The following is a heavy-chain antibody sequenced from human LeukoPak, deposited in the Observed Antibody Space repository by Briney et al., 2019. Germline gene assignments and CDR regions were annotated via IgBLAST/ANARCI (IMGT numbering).Heavy chain of an antibody. CDR1: GFTFSDAW. J-gene: IGHJ4*02. Sequence: GGSLRLSCAASGFTFSDAWMSWVRQLPGKGLEWLGRIKSNTDGGTTDYAAPVKGRFIISRDDSQNTVYLQMNSLKTEDTAVYYCTRLVLFTSEDYWGQGTLVTVSS. CDR3: TRLVLFTSEDY. CDR2: IKSNTDGGTT. D-gene: IGHD3-22*01. V-gene: IGHV3-15*01.